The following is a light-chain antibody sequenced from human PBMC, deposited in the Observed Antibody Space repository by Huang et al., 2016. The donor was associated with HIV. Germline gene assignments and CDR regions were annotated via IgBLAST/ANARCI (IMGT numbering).Light chain of an antibody. CDR3: QQRGSWPWT. Sequence: EIALIQSPATLSLSPGERATLSCRAIQSISTFLGWSQQKPGQAPRLLIYDTANRATGVPARFDGSGSETDFTLTISNLEPEDSAVYYCQQRGSWPWTFGQGTKVEIK. CDR2: DTA. V-gene: IGKV3-11*01. CDR1: QSISTF. J-gene: IGKJ1*01.